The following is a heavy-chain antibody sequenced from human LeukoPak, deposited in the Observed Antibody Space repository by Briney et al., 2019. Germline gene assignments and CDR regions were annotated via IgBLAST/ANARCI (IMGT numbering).Heavy chain of an antibody. J-gene: IGHJ4*02. CDR2: ISGSGGST. D-gene: IGHD2-2*02. Sequence: GGSLRLSCAASGFTFSSYAMSWVRQAPGKGLEWVSAISGSGGSTYYADSVKGRFTISRDNSKNTLYLQMNSLKAEDTAVYYCAKEEGIVVVPAAIPDYFDYWGQGTLVTVSS. CDR3: AKEEGIVVVPAAIPDYFDY. CDR1: GFTFSSYA. V-gene: IGHV3-23*01.